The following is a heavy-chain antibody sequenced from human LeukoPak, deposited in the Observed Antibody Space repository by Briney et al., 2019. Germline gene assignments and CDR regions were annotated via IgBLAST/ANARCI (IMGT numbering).Heavy chain of an antibody. V-gene: IGHV1-46*01. CDR2: INPNGGST. Sequence: ASVKVSCKASGYTFTSHFMNWVRQAPGQGLEWMGIINPNGGSTSYAQKFQGRVTMTRDMSTSTVYMELSSLTSEDTAVYYCATGKAVSFYYFDYWGQGTQVTVSS. CDR1: GYTFTSHF. D-gene: IGHD3-3*02. J-gene: IGHJ4*02. CDR3: ATGKAVSFYYFDY.